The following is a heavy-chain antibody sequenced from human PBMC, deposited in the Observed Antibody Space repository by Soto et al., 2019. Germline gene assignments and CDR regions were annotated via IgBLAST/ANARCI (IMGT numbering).Heavy chain of an antibody. CDR1: GGSLTRYD. V-gene: IGHV4-4*07. Sequence: SETLSLICSVSGGSLTRYDWSLIRQPAGKGLEWIGRVSTSGNVVSKASLRSRLTMSVDTSKNQFSLRLTSVTAADTAVYYCARDNNDFWSLYPLAFDYWGQGALVTVSS. J-gene: IGHJ4*02. CDR3: ARDNNDFWSLYPLAFDY. D-gene: IGHD3-3*01. CDR2: VSTSGNV.